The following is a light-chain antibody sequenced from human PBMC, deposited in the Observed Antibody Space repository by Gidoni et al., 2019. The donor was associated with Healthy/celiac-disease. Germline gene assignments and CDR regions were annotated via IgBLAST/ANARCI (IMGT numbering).Light chain of an antibody. V-gene: IGKV3-20*01. Sequence: EIVLTQSPGTLSLSPGERATLSCRASQSVSSSYFAWYQQKPGQAPRLLIYGASSRATGIPDSFSGSGSGTDFTLTISRLEPEDFAVYYCQQYGSSPWTFGQXTKVEIK. CDR2: GAS. CDR1: QSVSSSY. CDR3: QQYGSSPWT. J-gene: IGKJ1*01.